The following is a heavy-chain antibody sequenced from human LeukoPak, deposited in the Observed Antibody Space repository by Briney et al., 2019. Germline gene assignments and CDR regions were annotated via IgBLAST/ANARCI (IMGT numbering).Heavy chain of an antibody. CDR2: ISYDGSNK. CDR1: GFTFSSYA. D-gene: IGHD3-22*01. CDR3: ARDLRSYYDPPGYFDY. V-gene: IGHV3-30-3*01. Sequence: PGGSLRLSCAASGFTFSSYAMHWVRQAPGKGLEWVAVISYDGSNKYYADSVKGRFTISRDNSKNTLYLQMNSLRAEDTAVYYCARDLRSYYDPPGYFDYWGQGTLVTVSS. J-gene: IGHJ4*02.